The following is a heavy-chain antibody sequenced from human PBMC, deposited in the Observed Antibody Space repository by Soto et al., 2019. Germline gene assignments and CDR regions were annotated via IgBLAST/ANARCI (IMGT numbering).Heavy chain of an antibody. J-gene: IGHJ4*02. V-gene: IGHV3-48*02. CDR3: ARGRRYYDSSASFDY. CDR1: GFTFSSYS. CDR2: ISSSSSTI. Sequence: EVQLVESGGGLVQPGGSLRLSCAASGFTFSSYSMNWVRQAPGKGLEWVSYISSSSSTIYYADSVKGRFTISRDNAKNSLYLQMNSLRDEDTAVYYCARGRRYYDSSASFDYWGQGTLVSVSS. D-gene: IGHD3-22*01.